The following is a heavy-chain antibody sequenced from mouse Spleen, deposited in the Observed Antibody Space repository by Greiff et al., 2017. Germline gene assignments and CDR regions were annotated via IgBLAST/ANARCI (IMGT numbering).Heavy chain of an antibody. CDR3: AIYGNSEGFAY. V-gene: IGHV1-69*01. Sequence: VQLQQPGAELVMPGASVKLSCKASGYTFTSYWMHWVKQRPGQGLEWIGEIDPSDSYTNYNQKFKGKATLTVDKSSSTAYMQLSSLTSEDSAVYYCAIYGNSEGFAYWGQGTLVTVSA. D-gene: IGHD2-1*01. J-gene: IGHJ3*01. CDR2: IDPSDSYT. CDR1: GYTFTSYW.